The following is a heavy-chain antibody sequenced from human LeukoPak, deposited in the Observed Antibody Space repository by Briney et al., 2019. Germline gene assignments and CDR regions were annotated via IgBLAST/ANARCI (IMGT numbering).Heavy chain of an antibody. D-gene: IGHD3-3*01. V-gene: IGHV3-23*01. Sequence: GGSLRLSCAASGFTFSSYAMSWVRQAPGKGLEWVSAISGSAGSTHYADSVKGRFTISRDNSKNTPYLQMNSLRAEDTALYYCAKVDGITIFEVFDYWGQGTLVTVSS. J-gene: IGHJ4*02. CDR1: GFTFSSYA. CDR3: AKVDGITIFEVFDY. CDR2: ISGSAGST.